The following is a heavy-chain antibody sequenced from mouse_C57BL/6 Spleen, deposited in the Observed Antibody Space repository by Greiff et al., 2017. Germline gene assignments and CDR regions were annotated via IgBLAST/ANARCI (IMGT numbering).Heavy chain of an antibody. D-gene: IGHD1-1*01. Sequence: VQLQQPGAELVKPGASVKLSCKASGYTFTSYWMQWVKQRPGQGLEWIGEIDPSDSYTNYNQKFKGKATLTVATSSSTAYMQLSSLTSEDSAVYYCVYYYGSSYYFDYWGQGTTLTVSS. CDR1: GYTFTSYW. CDR3: VYYYGSSYYFDY. J-gene: IGHJ2*01. V-gene: IGHV1-50*01. CDR2: IDPSDSYT.